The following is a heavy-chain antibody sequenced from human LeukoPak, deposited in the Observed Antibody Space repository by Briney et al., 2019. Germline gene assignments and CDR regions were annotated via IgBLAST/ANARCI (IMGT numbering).Heavy chain of an antibody. V-gene: IGHV3-30*02. CDR2: VRFDAVIK. J-gene: IGHJ5*02. CDR3: AKDRMKLLWFRVGWFDP. D-gene: IGHD3-10*01. CDR1: GFTFSSYG. Sequence: PGGSLRLSCEASGFTFSSYGMHWVRQAPGKGLEWVAFVRFDAVIKYYGDSVKGRFAIPRDNSKNTLYLQMNSLRAEDTAVYYCAKDRMKLLWFRVGWFDPWGQGTLVTVSS.